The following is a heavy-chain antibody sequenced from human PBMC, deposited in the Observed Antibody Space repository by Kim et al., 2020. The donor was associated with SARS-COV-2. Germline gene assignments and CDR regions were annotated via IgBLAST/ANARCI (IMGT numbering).Heavy chain of an antibody. D-gene: IGHD6-19*01. J-gene: IGHJ6*02. Sequence: GGSLRLSCAASGFTFSSYGMHWVRQAPGKGLEWVAVISYDGSNKYYADSVKGRFTISRDNSKNTLYLQMNILRAEGTGVYYWAKEEGSGCISGWTYYYYGMDDWGQGTTVTVSS. CDR2: ISYDGSNK. CDR1: GFTFSSYG. CDR3: AKEEGSGCISGWTYYYYGMDD. V-gene: IGHV3-30*18.